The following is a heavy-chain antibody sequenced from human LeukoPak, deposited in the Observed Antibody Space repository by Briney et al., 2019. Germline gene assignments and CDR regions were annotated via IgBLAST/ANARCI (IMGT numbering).Heavy chain of an antibody. J-gene: IGHJ4*02. CDR1: GFTFKFYS. CDR3: ASSTYYYDSSGYYPFDY. D-gene: IGHD3-22*01. CDR2: IYSSGST. V-gene: IGHV4-4*07. Sequence: GSLRFSCAASGFTFKFYSMNWVRQAPGKGLEWIGRIYSSGSTNYNPSVKSRVTMSVDTSKNQFSLKLSSVTAADTAVYYCASSTYYYDSSGYYPFDYWGQGTLVTVSS.